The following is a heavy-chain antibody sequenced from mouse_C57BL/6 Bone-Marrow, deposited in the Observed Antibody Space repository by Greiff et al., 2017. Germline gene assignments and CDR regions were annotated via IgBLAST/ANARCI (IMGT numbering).Heavy chain of an antibody. CDR3: TSALYGSSYWYFDV. J-gene: IGHJ1*03. CDR1: GYTFTDYE. Sequence: QVQLQQSGAELVRPGASVKLSCKASGYTFTDYEMHCVNQTPVHGLEWIGAIFPETCGTAYNQNFKGKGTLTADKSSSTAYMELRSLTSEDSAVYYCTSALYGSSYWYFDVWGTGTTVTVSS. V-gene: IGHV1-23*01. CDR2: IFPETCGT. D-gene: IGHD1-1*02.